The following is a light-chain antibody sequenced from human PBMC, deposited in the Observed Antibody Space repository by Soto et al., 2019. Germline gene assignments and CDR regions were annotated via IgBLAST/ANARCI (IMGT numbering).Light chain of an antibody. CDR3: QQLESYPST. V-gene: IGKV1-9*01. Sequence: DIQMTQSPSTLSAFVGDRVTITCRASQGISSFLAWYQQKPGKAPKLLIYAASTLQIGVPSRFSGSGSGTDFTLTISSLQPEDFATYYCQQLESYPSTFGGGTKVDIK. CDR1: QGISSF. J-gene: IGKJ4*01. CDR2: AAS.